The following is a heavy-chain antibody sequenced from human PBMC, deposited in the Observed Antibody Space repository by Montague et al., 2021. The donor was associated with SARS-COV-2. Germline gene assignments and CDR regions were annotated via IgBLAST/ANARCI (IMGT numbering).Heavy chain of an antibody. D-gene: IGHD3-9*01. Sequence: SLRLSCAASGFTFSNHAMTWVRQAPGKGLEWVSGISRTGDSAFYADSVKGRFTISRDNSKNTLYVQLSSLRVEDTAVYYCAVSLSDNILTSYYAFDYWGQGTLVTVSP. CDR3: AVSLSDNILTSYYAFDY. J-gene: IGHJ5*01. CDR2: ISRTGDSA. CDR1: GFTFSNHA. V-gene: IGHV3-23*01.